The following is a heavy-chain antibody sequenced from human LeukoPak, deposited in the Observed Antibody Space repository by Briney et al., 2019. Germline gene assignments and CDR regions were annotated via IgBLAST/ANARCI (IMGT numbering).Heavy chain of an antibody. D-gene: IGHD3-3*01. CDR2: INNSRST. Sequence: SXTLSLTCTVSGGSISSYYWSWIRQPPGKGLEWIGEINNSRSTNYNPSLKSRITISVDTSKNQFSLKLSSVTAADTAVYYCARGTIPTWFDPWGQGTLVTVSS. V-gene: IGHV4-34*01. CDR3: ARGTIPTWFDP. J-gene: IGHJ5*02. CDR1: GGSISSYY.